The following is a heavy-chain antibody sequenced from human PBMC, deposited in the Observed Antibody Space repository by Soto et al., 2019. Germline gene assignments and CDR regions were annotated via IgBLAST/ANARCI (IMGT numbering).Heavy chain of an antibody. CDR1: GGSISGYY. CDR2: MYKTGST. J-gene: IGHJ6*02. CDR3: ARDLWGYCGTDCYPLDV. Sequence: PSXTLSLTCTVSGGSISGYYWSWIRQPPVEGLEWIVYMYKTGSTVYNPSFKSRVTISVDTSKNQFSLKLNSVTAADTAVYYCARDLWGYCGTDCYPLDVWGQGTTVTVSS. V-gene: IGHV4-59*01. D-gene: IGHD2-21*02.